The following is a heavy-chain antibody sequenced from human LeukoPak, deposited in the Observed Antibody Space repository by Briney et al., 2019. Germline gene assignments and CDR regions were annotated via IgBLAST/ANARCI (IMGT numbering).Heavy chain of an antibody. D-gene: IGHD6-13*01. J-gene: IGHJ6*03. CDR2: ISSSGSTI. V-gene: IGHV3-11*04. CDR1: GLTFSDYY. Sequence: GGSLRLSCAASGLTFSDYYMSWIRQAPGKGLEWVSYISSSGSTIYYADSVKGRFTISKDNAKNSLYLQMNSLRAEDTAVYYCARDNRIAAAGYYYYYYMDVWGKATTVTVSS. CDR3: ARDNRIAAAGYYYYYYMDV.